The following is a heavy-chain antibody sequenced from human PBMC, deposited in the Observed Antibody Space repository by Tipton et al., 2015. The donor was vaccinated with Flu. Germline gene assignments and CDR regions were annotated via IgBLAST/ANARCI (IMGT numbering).Heavy chain of an antibody. J-gene: IGHJ6*02. V-gene: IGHV4-61*02. D-gene: IGHD6-19*01. CDR2: IHTSGTT. CDR1: GGSISDGNYF. Sequence: TLSLTCTVSGGSISDGNYFWNWIRQPAGQGLEWIGRIHTSGTTYYKPSLKSRVTISVDTSRNLFSLNVRSVTAADTAVYFCARAESSVWVGYYYSLDVWGQGTTVTVSS. CDR3: ARAESSVWVGYYYSLDV.